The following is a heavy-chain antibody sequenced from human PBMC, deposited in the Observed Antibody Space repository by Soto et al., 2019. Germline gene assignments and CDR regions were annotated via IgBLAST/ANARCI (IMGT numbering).Heavy chain of an antibody. Sequence: DSVKVSCKVSGYTFPSYDIYWVLQATGQGLDWMGLMNPNTGNSGYAQKFQGRVTMTSDTSISTAHMELSSLRSDDTAVYYCARRAETNGWNGFGADKYYFDFWGQGTLVTVSS. V-gene: IGHV1-8*01. J-gene: IGHJ4*02. CDR1: GYTFPSYD. D-gene: IGHD1-1*01. CDR2: MNPNTGNS. CDR3: ARRAETNGWNGFGADKYYFDF.